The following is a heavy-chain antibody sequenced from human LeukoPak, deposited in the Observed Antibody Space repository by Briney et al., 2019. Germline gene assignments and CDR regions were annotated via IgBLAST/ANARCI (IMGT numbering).Heavy chain of an antibody. CDR3: AREGSDTAHYNWFDP. CDR2: ISTYNGNT. J-gene: IGHJ5*02. V-gene: IGHV1-18*01. CDR1: GYTFTSYN. D-gene: IGHD5-18*01. Sequence: ASVKVSCKASGYTFTSYNMNWVRQAPGQGPEWMGWISTYNGNTKYAQKFQGRVTMTTDTSTSTAYMELKSLISDDTAVYYCAREGSDTAHYNWFDPWGQGTLVTVSS.